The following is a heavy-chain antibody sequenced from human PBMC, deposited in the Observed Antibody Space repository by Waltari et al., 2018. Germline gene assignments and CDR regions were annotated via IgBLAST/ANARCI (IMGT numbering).Heavy chain of an antibody. CDR1: GGSFSGYY. Sequence: QVQLQQWGAGLLKPSETLSLTCAVYGGSFSGYYWIWLRQPPGKGLEWIGEINHSGSTNYNPSLKSRVTISVDTSKNQFSLKLSSVTAADTAVYYCARGLYDFWSGRFDYWGQGTLVTVSS. V-gene: IGHV4-34*01. D-gene: IGHD3-3*01. CDR3: ARGLYDFWSGRFDY. CDR2: INHSGST. J-gene: IGHJ4*02.